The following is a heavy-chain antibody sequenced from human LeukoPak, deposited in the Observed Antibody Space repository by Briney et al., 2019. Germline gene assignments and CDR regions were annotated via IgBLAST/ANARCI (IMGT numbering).Heavy chain of an antibody. CDR1: GLTFSSYS. CDR2: ISSSSSYI. V-gene: IGHV3-21*01. D-gene: IGHD6-19*01. Sequence: GGSLRLSCAASGLTFSSYSMNWVRQAPGKGLEWVSSISSSSSYIYYADSVKGRFTISRDNAKNSLYLQMNSLRAEDTAVYYCARDGRQWLVQYYFDYCGQGTLVTVSS. J-gene: IGHJ4*02. CDR3: ARDGRQWLVQYYFDY.